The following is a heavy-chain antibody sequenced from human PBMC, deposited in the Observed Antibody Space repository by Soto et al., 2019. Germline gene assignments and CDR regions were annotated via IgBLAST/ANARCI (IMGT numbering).Heavy chain of an antibody. CDR1: GGSFSDYY. D-gene: IGHD2-15*01. CDR2: INHSGST. CDR3: ARGGDIVVVVAAPPYFDY. Sequence: PSETLSLTCAVYGGSFSDYYWSWIRQPPGKGLEWIGEINHSGSTNYNPSLKSRVTISVDTSKNQFSLKLSSVTAADTAVYYCARGGDIVVVVAAPPYFDYWGQGTLVTVSS. J-gene: IGHJ4*02. V-gene: IGHV4-34*01.